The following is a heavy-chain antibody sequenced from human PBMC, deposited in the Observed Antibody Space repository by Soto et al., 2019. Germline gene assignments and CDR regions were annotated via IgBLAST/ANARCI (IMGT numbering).Heavy chain of an antibody. CDR3: AHRILRTVFGLVTTTAIYFDF. Sequence: QITLNESGPPVVNPAETLTLTCTFSGFSLTTSGVGVGWIRQSPGKAPEWLALIFWDDDKRYSASLKSRLTITKDASKNQVVLTMASVDPADIATYYCAHRILRTVFGLVTTTAIYFDFWGQGTPVVVSS. D-gene: IGHD3-3*01. V-gene: IGHV2-5*02. J-gene: IGHJ4*02. CDR1: GFSLTTSGVG. CDR2: IFWDDDK.